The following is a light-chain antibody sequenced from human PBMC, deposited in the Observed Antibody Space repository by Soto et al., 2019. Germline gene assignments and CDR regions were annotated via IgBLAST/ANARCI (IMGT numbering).Light chain of an antibody. V-gene: IGKV1-5*03. Sequence: DIQMTQSPSTLPASVGDRVTITCRASQSISSWLAWYQQKPGKAPKLLIYKASSLEGGVPSRFSGSGSGTEFTLTISSLQPDDFATYYCQQYNSYPYTFGQGTKLEIK. CDR3: QQYNSYPYT. J-gene: IGKJ2*01. CDR1: QSISSW. CDR2: KAS.